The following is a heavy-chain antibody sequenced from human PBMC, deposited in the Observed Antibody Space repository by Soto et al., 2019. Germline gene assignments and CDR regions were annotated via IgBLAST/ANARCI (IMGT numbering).Heavy chain of an antibody. V-gene: IGHV4-39*01. CDR1: GGSISSSSYY. J-gene: IGHJ6*02. CDR2: IYYSGST. D-gene: IGHD3-22*01. Sequence: SETLSLTCPVAGGSISSSSYYWGWIGKPPVKGLEWIGSIYYSGSTYYNPSLKSRVTISVDTSKNQFSLKLSSVTAADTAVYYCARRLYYDSSGFEGGGMDVWGQGTTVT. CDR3: ARRLYYDSSGFEGGGMDV.